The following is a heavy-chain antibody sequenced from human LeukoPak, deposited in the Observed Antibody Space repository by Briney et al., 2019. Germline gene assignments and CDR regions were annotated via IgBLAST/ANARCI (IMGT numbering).Heavy chain of an antibody. J-gene: IGHJ4*02. CDR2: IYYSGST. CDR3: ARFMVRGLIVDY. V-gene: IGHV4-39*01. Sequence: MSSETLSLTCTVSGGSISSNDYYWGWIRQPPGRGVEWIGNIYYSGSTFYNPSLKSRVTVSVDTSKNQFSLKLSSVTAADTAVYYCARFMVRGLIVDYWGQGTLVTVSS. D-gene: IGHD3-10*01. CDR1: GGSISSNDYY.